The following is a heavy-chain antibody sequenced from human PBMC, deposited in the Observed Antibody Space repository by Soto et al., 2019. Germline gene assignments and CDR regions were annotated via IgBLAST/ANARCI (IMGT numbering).Heavy chain of an antibody. V-gene: IGHV4-4*07. Sequence: QVQLQESGPGLVKPSETLSLTCTVSGGSISSYYWSWIRQPAGKGLEWIGRIYTSGSTNYNPSLKCRGTMSVDTSKNQFSLMLSSVTAADTAVYYCARARIAARSADYGMDVWGQGTTVTVSS. CDR2: IYTSGST. CDR1: GGSISSYY. CDR3: ARARIAARSADYGMDV. J-gene: IGHJ6*02. D-gene: IGHD6-6*01.